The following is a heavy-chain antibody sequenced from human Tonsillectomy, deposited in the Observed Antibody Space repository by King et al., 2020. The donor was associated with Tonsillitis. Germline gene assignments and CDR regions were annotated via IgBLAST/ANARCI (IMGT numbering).Heavy chain of an antibody. CDR1: GGSISSSSYY. Sequence: QLQESGPGLVKPSETLSLTCTVSGGSISSSSYYWGWIRQPPGKGLEWIGSIYYRGSTYYNPSLKSRVTISLDTSKNQFSLKLSSVTAADTALYYCARTVQMATITRFAFDIWGQGTMVTVSS. D-gene: IGHD5-24*01. J-gene: IGHJ3*02. V-gene: IGHV4-39*07. CDR3: ARTVQMATITRFAFDI. CDR2: IYYRGST.